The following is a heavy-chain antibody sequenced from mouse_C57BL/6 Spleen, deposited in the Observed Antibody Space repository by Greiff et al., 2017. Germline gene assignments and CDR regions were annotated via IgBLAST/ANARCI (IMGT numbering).Heavy chain of an antibody. Sequence: EVQRVESGGGLVKPGGSLKLSCAASGFTFSDYGMHWVRQAPETGLEWVAYISSGSSTIYYADTVKGRFTISRDNAKNTLFLQMTSLRSEDTAMYYCAREDYSNRYYAMDYWGQGTSVTVSS. CDR1: GFTFSDYG. CDR3: AREDYSNRYYAMDY. J-gene: IGHJ4*01. CDR2: ISSGSSTI. D-gene: IGHD2-5*01. V-gene: IGHV5-17*01.